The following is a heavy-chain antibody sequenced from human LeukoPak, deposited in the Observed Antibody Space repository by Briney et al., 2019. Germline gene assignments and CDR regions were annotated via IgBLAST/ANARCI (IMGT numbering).Heavy chain of an antibody. V-gene: IGHV3-23*01. J-gene: IGHJ4*02. Sequence: HAGGSLRLSCAASGFTSSSYAMSWVRQAPGKGLEWVSSASGSGGSTYYADSVKGRFTISRDNSKNTLYLQMNSLRAEDTAVYYCAKDLGSVVTPPSLDYWGQGALVTVSS. D-gene: IGHD4-23*01. CDR2: ASGSGGST. CDR1: GFTSSSYA. CDR3: AKDLGSVVTPPSLDY.